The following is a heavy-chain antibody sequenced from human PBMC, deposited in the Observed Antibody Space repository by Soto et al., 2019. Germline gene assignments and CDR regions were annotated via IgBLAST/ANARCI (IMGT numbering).Heavy chain of an antibody. CDR1: AYKFSNYW. Sequence: GEPLKISCKGSAYKFSNYWISWVRQMPGQGLEWMGRIDPSDSYTSYSPSFQGHVTISVDKSINTAYLQWSSLRASDTATYYCARHFCPGGACYTAADFDYWGQGTLVTVSS. V-gene: IGHV5-10-1*01. J-gene: IGHJ4*02. D-gene: IGHD2-8*02. CDR2: IDPSDSYT. CDR3: ARHFCPGGACYTAADFDY.